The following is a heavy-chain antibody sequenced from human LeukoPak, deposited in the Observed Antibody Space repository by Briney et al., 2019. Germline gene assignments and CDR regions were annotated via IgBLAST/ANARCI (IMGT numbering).Heavy chain of an antibody. Sequence: GESLRLSCAASGFTVNSNYMSWVRQAPGKGLEWVSVIYSGGSTYYADSVKGGFTISRDNSKNTLYLQMNSLRAGDTAIYYCAKDSPYGSGYQYYLDFWGQGTLVTVSS. CDR1: GFTVNSNY. J-gene: IGHJ4*02. D-gene: IGHD3-10*01. V-gene: IGHV3-53*01. CDR3: AKDSPYGSGYQYYLDF. CDR2: IYSGGST.